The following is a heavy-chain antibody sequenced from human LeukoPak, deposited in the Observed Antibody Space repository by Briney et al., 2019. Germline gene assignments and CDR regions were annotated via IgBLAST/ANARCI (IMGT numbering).Heavy chain of an antibody. CDR3: ARGGSGVAAAGNLDY. CDR1: GGSISSGGYS. D-gene: IGHD6-13*01. CDR2: IYHSGST. V-gene: IGHV4-30-2*01. J-gene: IGHJ4*02. Sequence: SQTLSLTCAVSGGSISSGGYSWSWIRQPPGKGLEWIGYIYHSGSTYYNPSLKSRVTISVDRSKNQFSLKLSSVTAADTAVYYCARGGSGVAAAGNLDYWGQGTLVTVSS.